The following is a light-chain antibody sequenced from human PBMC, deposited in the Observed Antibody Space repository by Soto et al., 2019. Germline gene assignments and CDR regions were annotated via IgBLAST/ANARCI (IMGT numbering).Light chain of an antibody. CDR3: QSHDSSLSGSV. CDR2: GNS. V-gene: IGLV1-40*01. Sequence: QSVLTQPPSVSGAPGQRVTICCTGSSSNIGAGYDVHWYQQLPGTAPKLLIYGNSNRPSGVPDRFSGSKSGTSASLAITGLQAEDEADYYCQSHDSSLSGSVFGTGTKVTVL. J-gene: IGLJ1*01. CDR1: SSNIGAGYD.